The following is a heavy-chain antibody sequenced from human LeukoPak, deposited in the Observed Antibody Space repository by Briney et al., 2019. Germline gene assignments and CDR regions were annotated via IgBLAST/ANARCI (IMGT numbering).Heavy chain of an antibody. V-gene: IGHV4-61*02. CDR3: ARDGYGDPSFDY. CDR1: GGSISSGSYY. D-gene: IGHD4-17*01. CDR2: IYTSGST. J-gene: IGHJ4*02. Sequence: PSETLSLTCTVSGGSISSGSYYWSWIRQPAGKGLEWIGRIYTSGSTNYNPSLKSRVTISVDTSKNQFSLKLSSVTAADTAVYYCARDGYGDPSFDYWGQGTLVTVSS.